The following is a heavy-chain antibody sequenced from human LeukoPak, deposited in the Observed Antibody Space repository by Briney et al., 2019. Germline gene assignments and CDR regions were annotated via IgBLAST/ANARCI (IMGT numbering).Heavy chain of an antibody. CDR2: ISGSGGAA. D-gene: IGHD5-18*01. J-gene: IGHJ4*02. CDR3: AKGSAAAGYSYGNDY. V-gene: IGHV3-23*01. CDR1: GFTFSYFG. Sequence: GGSLRLSCAASGFTFSYFGVHWVRQAPGKGLEWVSGISGSGGAASYADSVKGRFTISRDNSKNTLYMQMNSLRAEDTAIYYCAKGSAAAGYSYGNDYWGQGTLVTVSS.